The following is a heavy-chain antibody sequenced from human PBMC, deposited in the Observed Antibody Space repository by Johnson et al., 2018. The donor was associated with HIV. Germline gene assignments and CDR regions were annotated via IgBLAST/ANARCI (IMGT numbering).Heavy chain of an antibody. D-gene: IGHD6-19*01. Sequence: QVQLVESGGGVVQPGRSLRLSCAASGFTFSDYYMSWIRQAPGKGLEWVSYISSSGSTIYYADSVKGRFTISRDNAKNSLYLQMNSLGAEDTAVYYCAKDLSPYSSGWYDAFDIRGQGTMVTVSS. CDR2: ISSSGSTI. J-gene: IGHJ3*02. V-gene: IGHV3-11*04. CDR3: AKDLSPYSSGWYDAFDI. CDR1: GFTFSDYY.